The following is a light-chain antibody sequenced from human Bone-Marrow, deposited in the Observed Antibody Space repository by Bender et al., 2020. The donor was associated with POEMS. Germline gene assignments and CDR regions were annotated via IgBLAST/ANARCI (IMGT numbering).Light chain of an antibody. V-gene: IGLV3-10*01. Sequence: SYVLTQPPSVSVAPRQTARITCGGNNIGSKSVNWYQQKPGQAPVLVIYEGIKRPSGIPERFSGSYSGTMAALTISGAQVEDEADYYCFSTDGSGYHRVFGGGTKLTVL. CDR3: FSTDGSGYHRV. CDR2: EGI. J-gene: IGLJ3*02. CDR1: NIGSKS.